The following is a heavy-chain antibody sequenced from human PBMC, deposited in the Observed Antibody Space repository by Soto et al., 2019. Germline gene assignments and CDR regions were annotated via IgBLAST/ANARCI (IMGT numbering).Heavy chain of an antibody. CDR1: GYTFSTYY. D-gene: IGHD4-4*01. CDR2: INPSGGST. CDR3: ERYDYNGYYFDY. Sequence: ASVKVSCKASGYTFSTYYMHWVRQAPGQGYEWMGIINPSGGSTTYAQKFQGRVTMTRDTSTTTVYMELSSLKSEDTAVYYCERYDYNGYYFDYCGQXSLVTVSS. J-gene: IGHJ4*02. V-gene: IGHV1-46*01.